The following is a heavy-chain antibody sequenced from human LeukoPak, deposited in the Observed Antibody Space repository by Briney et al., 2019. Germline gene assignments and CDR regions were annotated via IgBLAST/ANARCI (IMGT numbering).Heavy chain of an antibody. CDR3: ARGHAVFGVVILDY. J-gene: IGHJ4*02. CDR1: GYTFTSYD. V-gene: IGHV1-8*01. D-gene: IGHD3-3*01. CDR2: MNPNSGNT. Sequence: ASVKVSCKASGYTFTSYDINWVRQATGQGLEWMGWMNPNSGNTGYAQKFQGRVTMTRNTSISTAYMELSSLRSEDTAAYYCARGHAVFGVVILDYWGQGTLVTVSS.